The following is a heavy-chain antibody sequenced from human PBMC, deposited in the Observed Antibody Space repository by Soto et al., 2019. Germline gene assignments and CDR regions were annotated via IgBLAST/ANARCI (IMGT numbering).Heavy chain of an antibody. D-gene: IGHD3-22*01. J-gene: IGHJ4*02. CDR2: IWYDGSNK. CDR3: ARGRKTTYYYGSSGYSNFDY. CDR1: GFTFSSYG. V-gene: IGHV3-33*01. Sequence: QVQLVESGGGVVQPGRSLRLSCAASGFTFSSYGMHWVRQAPGKGLEWVAVIWYDGSNKYYADSVKGRFTISRDNSKNTLYLQMNSLRAEDTAVYYCARGRKTTYYYGSSGYSNFDYWGQGTLVTVSS.